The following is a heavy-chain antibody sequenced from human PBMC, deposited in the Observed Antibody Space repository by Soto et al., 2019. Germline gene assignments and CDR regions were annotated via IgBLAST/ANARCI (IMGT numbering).Heavy chain of an antibody. Sequence: ASVKVSCKASGYTFTSYGISWVRQAPGQGLEWKGWISAYIGNTNFAQKFQGRVTMTTDPSTSTAYMELRSLISDDTALFYCAVLRYFDWSAPESDAFDIWGQGTMVTVSS. CDR3: AVLRYFDWSAPESDAFDI. CDR2: ISAYIGNT. J-gene: IGHJ3*02. CDR1: GYTFTSYG. V-gene: IGHV1-18*01. D-gene: IGHD3-9*01.